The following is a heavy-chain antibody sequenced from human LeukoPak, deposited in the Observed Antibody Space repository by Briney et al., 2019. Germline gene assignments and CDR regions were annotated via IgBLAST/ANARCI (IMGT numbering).Heavy chain of an antibody. CDR3: ARMGAHFDY. Sequence: SETLSLTCTVSGGSISSYYWSWIRQPPGKGLEWIGYIYYSGSTNYNPSLKSRVTISVDTSKNQFSLKLSSATAADTAVYYCARMGAHFDYWGQGTLVTVSS. J-gene: IGHJ4*02. V-gene: IGHV4-59*08. CDR1: GGSISSYY. CDR2: IYYSGST. D-gene: IGHD1-26*01.